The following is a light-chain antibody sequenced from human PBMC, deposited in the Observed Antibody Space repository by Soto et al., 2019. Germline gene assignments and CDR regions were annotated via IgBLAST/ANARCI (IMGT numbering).Light chain of an antibody. J-gene: IGKJ2*01. CDR3: QQYYSYPPYT. CDR1: QGISSY. CDR2: AAS. Sequence: AIRMTQSPSSLSASTGDRVTITCRASQGISSYLAWYQQKPGKAPKLLIYAASTLQSGVPSRFSGSGSSTDFTLTISFLQSEDFATYYCQQYYSYPPYTFGQGTKLEIK. V-gene: IGKV1-8*01.